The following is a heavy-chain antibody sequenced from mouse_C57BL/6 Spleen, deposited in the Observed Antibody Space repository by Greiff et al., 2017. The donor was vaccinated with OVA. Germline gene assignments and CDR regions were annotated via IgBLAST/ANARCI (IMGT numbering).Heavy chain of an antibody. CDR3: AISNYVPYWYFDV. CDR1: GYTFTSYW. J-gene: IGHJ1*03. D-gene: IGHD2-5*01. CDR2: IHPSDSDT. Sequence: VQLQQSGAELVKPGASVKVSCKASGYTFTSYWMHWVKQRPGQGLEWIGRIHPSDSDTNYNQKFKGKATLTVDKSSSTAYMQLSSLTSEDSAVYYCAISNYVPYWYFDVWGTGTTVTVSS. V-gene: IGHV1-74*01.